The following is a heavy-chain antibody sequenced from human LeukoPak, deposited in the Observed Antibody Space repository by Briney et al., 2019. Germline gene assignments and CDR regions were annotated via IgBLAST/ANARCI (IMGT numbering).Heavy chain of an antibody. CDR2: IYSGGST. V-gene: IGHV3-53*01. CDR1: GFTVSGNY. CDR3: ALGYCSSTSCHDYYYYMDV. J-gene: IGHJ6*03. Sequence: GGSLRLSCAASGFTVSGNYMSWVRQAPGKGLEWVSVIYSGGSTYYADSVKGRFTISRDNSKNTLYLQMNSLRAEDTAVYYCALGYCSSTSCHDYYYYMDVWGKGTTATVSS. D-gene: IGHD2-2*01.